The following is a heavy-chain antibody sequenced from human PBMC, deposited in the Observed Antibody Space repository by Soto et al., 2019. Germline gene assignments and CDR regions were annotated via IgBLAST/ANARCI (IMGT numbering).Heavy chain of an antibody. CDR2: IIPIFGTA. V-gene: IGHV1-69*06. Sequence: QVQLVQSGAEVKKPGSSVKVSCKASGGTFSSYAISWVRQAPGQGLEWMGGIIPIFGTANYAQKFQGRVTITADKSTSTSYMELSSLRSEVTAVYYCVEQWLADPQAFDIWGQGTMVTVSS. J-gene: IGHJ3*02. D-gene: IGHD6-19*01. CDR1: GGTFSSYA. CDR3: VEQWLADPQAFDI.